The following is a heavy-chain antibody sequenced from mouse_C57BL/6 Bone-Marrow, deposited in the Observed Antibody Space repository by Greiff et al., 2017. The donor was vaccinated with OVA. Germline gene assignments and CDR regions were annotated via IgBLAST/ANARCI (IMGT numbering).Heavy chain of an antibody. D-gene: IGHD2-4*01. V-gene: IGHV1-78*01. CDR3: ARRCDDYDEGFDY. CDR2: IYPRDGST. CDR1: GYTFTDHT. Sequence: VQLQQSDAELVTPGASVTISCKVSGYTFTDHTIHWMTQRPEQGLEWIGYIYPRDGSTPYHEKFKGKATLTADKSSSTAYLQLNSLTSEDSADYFCARRCDDYDEGFDYWGKGTTLTVSS. J-gene: IGHJ2*01.